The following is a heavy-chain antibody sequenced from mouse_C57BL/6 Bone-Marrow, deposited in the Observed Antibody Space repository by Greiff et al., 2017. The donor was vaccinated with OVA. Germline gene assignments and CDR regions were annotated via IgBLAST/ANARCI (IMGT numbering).Heavy chain of an antibody. J-gene: IGHJ2*01. CDR1: GYTFTDYY. D-gene: IGHD1-1*01. CDR2: INPYNGGT. CDR3: ARLDPNYYGSSYFDY. Sequence: VQLQQSGPVLVKPGASVKMSCKASGYTFTDYYMNWVKQSHGKSLEWIGVINPYNGGTSYNQKFKGKATLTVDKSSSTAYMELNSLTSEDSAVYYCARLDPNYYGSSYFDYWGQGTTLTVSS. V-gene: IGHV1-19*01.